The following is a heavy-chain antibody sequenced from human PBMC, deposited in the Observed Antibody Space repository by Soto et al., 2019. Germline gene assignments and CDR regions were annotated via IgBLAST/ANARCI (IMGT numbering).Heavy chain of an antibody. CDR2: IRGRAGNYAT. Sequence: EVQLVESGGDLVQPGGSLKLSCAASGFIFSGTTIHWVRQASGEGLEWVGRIRGRAGNYATGYAASVKGRFTISRDDSKKTAYLQMNSLKTEDTAVYFCTRAPDGNNADYWGQGTLVTVSS. V-gene: IGHV3-73*02. D-gene: IGHD6-13*01. CDR3: TRAPDGNNADY. CDR1: GFIFSGTT. J-gene: IGHJ4*02.